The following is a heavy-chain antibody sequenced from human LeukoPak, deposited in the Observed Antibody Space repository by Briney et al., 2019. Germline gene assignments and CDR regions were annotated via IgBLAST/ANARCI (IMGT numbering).Heavy chain of an antibody. Sequence: ASVKVSCKASGYTFTSYAMNWVRQAPGQGLEWMGIINPSGGSTSYAQKFQGRVTMTRDTSTSTVYMELSSLRSEDTAVYYCARIVGATEHAFDIWGQGTMVTVSS. V-gene: IGHV1-46*01. J-gene: IGHJ3*02. D-gene: IGHD1-26*01. CDR3: ARIVGATEHAFDI. CDR2: INPSGGST. CDR1: GYTFTSYA.